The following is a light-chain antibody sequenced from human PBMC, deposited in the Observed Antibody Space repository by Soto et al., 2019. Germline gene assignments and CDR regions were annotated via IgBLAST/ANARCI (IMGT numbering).Light chain of an antibody. V-gene: IGKV3-11*01. Sequence: IALRPSPATLSLSSGERATLSCRASQSVNKHLAWYQHRPGQAPRLLIYDTSYRAAGIPARFSGSGSGTDFTLTISSLEPEDLAVFYCQQRGTFGPGTKVDIK. CDR3: QQRGT. CDR1: QSVNKH. J-gene: IGKJ3*01. CDR2: DTS.